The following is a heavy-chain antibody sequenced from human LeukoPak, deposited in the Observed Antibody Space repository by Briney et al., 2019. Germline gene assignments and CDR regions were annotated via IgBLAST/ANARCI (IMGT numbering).Heavy chain of an antibody. J-gene: IGHJ5*02. CDR2: IYYSGST. CDR3: ARDVGQLAGLT. CDR1: GGSISSGDYY. V-gene: IGHV4-30-4*01. Sequence: SETLSLTCTVSGGSISSGDYYWSWIRQPPGKGLEWIGYIYYSGSTYYNPSLKSRVTMSVDTSKNHFSLKLSSVTAADTAVYYCARDVGQLAGLTWGQGTLVTVSS. D-gene: IGHD6-6*01.